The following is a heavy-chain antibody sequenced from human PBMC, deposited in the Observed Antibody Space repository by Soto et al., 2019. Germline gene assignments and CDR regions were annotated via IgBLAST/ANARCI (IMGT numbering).Heavy chain of an antibody. CDR1: GDTFSIHA. D-gene: IGHD3-3*01. CDR3: ARSITAEVSAFDI. CDR2: IIAVLAPT. J-gene: IGHJ3*02. Sequence: SVKVSCKASGDTFSIHAVYWLRQAPGQGLEWIGGIIAVLAPTTHAQRFQGRVAITADGSATTAYMALSGLTFEDTAIYYCARSITAEVSAFDIWGQGTLVTVSS. V-gene: IGHV1-69*13.